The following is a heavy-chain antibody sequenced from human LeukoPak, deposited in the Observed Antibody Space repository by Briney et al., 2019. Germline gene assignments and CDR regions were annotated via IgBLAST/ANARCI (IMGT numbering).Heavy chain of an antibody. CDR2: TSSSGGST. Sequence: GGSLRLSCAASGFTFSTYAMSWVRQAPGKGLEWVSATSSSGGSTYYADSVKGRFTISRDNSKNTLYLQMNSLRAEDTAVYYCATRRYDSSGFDHWGQGTLVTVSS. CDR1: GFTFSTYA. CDR3: ATRRYDSSGFDH. J-gene: IGHJ4*02. D-gene: IGHD3-22*01. V-gene: IGHV3-23*01.